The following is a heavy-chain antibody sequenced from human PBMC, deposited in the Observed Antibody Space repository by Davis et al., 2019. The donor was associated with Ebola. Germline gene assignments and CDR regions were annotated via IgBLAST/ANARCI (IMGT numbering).Heavy chain of an antibody. J-gene: IGHJ1*01. CDR1: GFTFSNYW. D-gene: IGHD2-15*01. CDR2: IKEDGSKE. Sequence: GESLKISCAASGFTFSNYWMSWARQAPGKGLECVAHIKEDGSKEFYVDSVKGRFAISRDNAMSSLYLQMNSLRAEDTAVFYCVRGGSATAYWGQGTPVTVSS. CDR3: VRGGSATAY. V-gene: IGHV3-7*03.